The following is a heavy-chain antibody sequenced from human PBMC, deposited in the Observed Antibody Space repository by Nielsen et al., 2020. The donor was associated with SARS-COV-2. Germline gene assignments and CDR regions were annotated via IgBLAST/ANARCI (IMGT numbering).Heavy chain of an antibody. V-gene: IGHV4-30-4*01. D-gene: IGHD4-17*01. CDR2: IYYSGNT. J-gene: IGHJ4*02. CDR1: GGSISSGDYY. Sequence: SETLSLTCAVSGGSISSGDYYWSWIRQPPGKGLEWIGYIYYSGNTYYNPSLKSRVTISEDTSKNQFSLNLSSVTAADTAVYYCARTTVTTAFDYWGQGTLVTVSS. CDR3: ARTTVTTAFDY.